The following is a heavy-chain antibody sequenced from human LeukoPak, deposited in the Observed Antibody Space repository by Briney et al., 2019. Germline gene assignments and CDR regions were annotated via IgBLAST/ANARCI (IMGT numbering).Heavy chain of an antibody. J-gene: IGHJ4*02. V-gene: IGHV3-21*01. D-gene: IGHD2-2*01. Sequence: GGSLRLSCAASGFTFSSYSMSWVRQAPGKGLEWVSSISSSSSYIYYADSVKGRLTISRDNAKNSLYLQMNSLRAEDTAVYYCARGSSSCSDYWGQGTLVTVSS. CDR3: ARGSSSCSDY. CDR1: GFTFSSYS. CDR2: ISSSSSYI.